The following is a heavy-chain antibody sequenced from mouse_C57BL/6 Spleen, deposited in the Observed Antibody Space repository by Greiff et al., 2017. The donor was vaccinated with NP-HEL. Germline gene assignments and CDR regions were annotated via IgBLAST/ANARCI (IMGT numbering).Heavy chain of an antibody. CDR3: AREGRAY. J-gene: IGHJ3*01. CDR1: GYTFTSYG. V-gene: IGHV1-81*01. CDR2: IYPRSGNT. D-gene: IGHD3-3*01. Sequence: QVQLQQSGAELARPGASVKLSCKASGYTFTSYGISWVKQRTGQGLEWIGEIYPRSGNTYYNEKFKGKATLTADKSSSTAYMGLRSLASEDSAVYFCAREGRAYWGQGTLVTVSA.